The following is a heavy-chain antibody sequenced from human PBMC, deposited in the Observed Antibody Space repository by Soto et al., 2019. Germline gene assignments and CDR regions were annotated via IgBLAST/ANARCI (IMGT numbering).Heavy chain of an antibody. D-gene: IGHD3-10*01. CDR1: GFIFSSFW. CDR3: AREGSLGLDV. V-gene: IGHV3-74*03. CDR2: INGDGASL. J-gene: IGHJ6*02. Sequence: EARLEEAGGGFVQPGGSLRVSCSGSGFIFSSFWMHWVRQGPGKGLERVSRINGDGASLAYAESVKGRFSISRDNVKNTLHLQMNSLGVDDTAVYFCAREGSLGLDVWGRGTTVTVSS.